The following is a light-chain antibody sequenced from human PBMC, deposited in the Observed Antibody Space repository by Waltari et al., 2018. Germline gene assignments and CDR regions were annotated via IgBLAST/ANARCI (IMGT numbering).Light chain of an antibody. CDR1: NSDVGGYNY. V-gene: IGLV2-14*01. Sequence: QSALTQPASVSGSPGQSITISCTGTNSDVGGYNYVSWYQQRPGKAPQLLVSEVTNRPSGVSNRFSGSKYDNTASLTISGLLAEDEADYYCSSYTNSSTYVFGTGTKVTVL. J-gene: IGLJ1*01. CDR3: SSYTNSSTYV. CDR2: EVT.